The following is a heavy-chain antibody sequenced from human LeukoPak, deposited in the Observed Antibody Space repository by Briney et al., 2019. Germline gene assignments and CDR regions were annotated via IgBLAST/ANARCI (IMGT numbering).Heavy chain of an antibody. D-gene: IGHD3-3*01. J-gene: IGHJ4*02. Sequence: GGSLRLSCAASGFTFSDYYMSWIRQAPGKGLEWVSYISSSGSTIYYADSVKGRFTISRDNAKNSLYLQMNSLRAEDTAVYYCAREGITIFGVVIIRDFDYWGQGSLVTVSS. CDR2: ISSSGSTI. V-gene: IGHV3-11*04. CDR3: AREGITIFGVVIIRDFDY. CDR1: GFTFSDYY.